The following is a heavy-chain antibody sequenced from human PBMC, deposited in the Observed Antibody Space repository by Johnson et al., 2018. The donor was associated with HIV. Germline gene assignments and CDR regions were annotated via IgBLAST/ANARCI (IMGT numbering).Heavy chain of an antibody. CDR3: ARDSTPWGDDYVDYAFDI. V-gene: IGHV3-30-3*01. CDR2: ISYDGNNK. D-gene: IGHD4/OR15-4a*01. Sequence: QVQLVESGGGVVQPGRSLRLSCAGSGFTFSSYPMHWVRQPPGKGLEWVAVISYDGNNKYYADSVKGRVTISRDNSKNTLYLQMNSLRAEDTAMYYCARDSTPWGDDYVDYAFDIWGQGTLVTVSS. CDR1: GFTFSSYP. J-gene: IGHJ3*02.